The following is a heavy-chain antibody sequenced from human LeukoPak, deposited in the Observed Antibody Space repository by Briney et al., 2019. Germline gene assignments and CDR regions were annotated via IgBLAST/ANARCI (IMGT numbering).Heavy chain of an antibody. CDR1: GGSISNYY. CDR3: ARTYYYDSSGYYYEREAFDI. Sequence: PSETLSLTCTVSGGSISNYYWSWIQQPPGKGLEWIGCIYYSGSTSYNPSLKSRVTISVDTSKNQFSLNLSSVTAADTAVYYCARTYYYDSSGYYYEREAFDIWGQGTMVTVSS. V-gene: IGHV4-59*01. CDR2: IYYSGST. J-gene: IGHJ3*02. D-gene: IGHD3-22*01.